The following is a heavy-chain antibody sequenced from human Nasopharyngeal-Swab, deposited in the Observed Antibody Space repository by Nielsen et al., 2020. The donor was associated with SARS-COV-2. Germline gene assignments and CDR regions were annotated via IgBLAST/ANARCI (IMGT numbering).Heavy chain of an antibody. D-gene: IGHD3-22*01. J-gene: IGHJ4*02. CDR1: GVAIRSYG. CDR3: ARDRVEGGYDSSGYYYSL. CDR2: IWYDGSNK. V-gene: IGHV3-33*01. Sequence: GGSLRLSCAASGVAIRSYGGHEIRQGPGKGLNWVAVIWYDGSNKYYADSVKGRFTISRENSKNTLYLQMNSLRAEDTAVYYCARDRVEGGYDSSGYYYSLWGQGTLVTVSS.